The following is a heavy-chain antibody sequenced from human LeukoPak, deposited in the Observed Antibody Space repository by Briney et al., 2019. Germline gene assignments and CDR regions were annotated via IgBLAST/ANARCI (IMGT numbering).Heavy chain of an antibody. CDR1: EFTFSSYA. Sequence: GGSLRLSCAASEFTFSSYAMSWVRQAPGKGLEWVSAIGGSGVNTYYADSVKGRFTISRDNSKNTLYLQMNSLRAEDTAVYSCAKDSLKEGGHWFDPWGQGTLVTVSS. CDR3: AKDSLKEGGHWFDP. J-gene: IGHJ5*02. CDR2: IGGSGVNT. V-gene: IGHV3-23*01. D-gene: IGHD3-16*01.